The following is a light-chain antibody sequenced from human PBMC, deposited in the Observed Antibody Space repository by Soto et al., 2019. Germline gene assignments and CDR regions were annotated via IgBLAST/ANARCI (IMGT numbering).Light chain of an antibody. CDR3: NSYTSSNTYV. Sequence: QSVLTQPASVCGSPGQAITISCSGSSSDVGAHNFVSWYQHHPGKAPKLMIYEVSNRPSGVSNRFSGSKSGNTASLTISGLQAEDEADYYCNSYTSSNTYVFGSGTKVTVL. CDR1: SSDVGAHNF. CDR2: EVS. J-gene: IGLJ1*01. V-gene: IGLV2-14*01.